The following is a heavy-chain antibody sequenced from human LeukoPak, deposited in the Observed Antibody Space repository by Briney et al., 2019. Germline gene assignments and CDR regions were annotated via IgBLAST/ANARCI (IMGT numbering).Heavy chain of an antibody. V-gene: IGHV3-11*06. Sequence: GGSLRLSCTASGFTFSDYYMSWIRQAPGKGLEWVSYISTSSTYTNCADSVKGRFTISRDNAKNTLDLQMSSLRAEDTAVYYCARVDCSGGSCYFDYWGQGTLVTVSS. CDR2: ISTSSTYT. J-gene: IGHJ4*02. CDR3: ARVDCSGGSCYFDY. CDR1: GFTFSDYY. D-gene: IGHD2-15*01.